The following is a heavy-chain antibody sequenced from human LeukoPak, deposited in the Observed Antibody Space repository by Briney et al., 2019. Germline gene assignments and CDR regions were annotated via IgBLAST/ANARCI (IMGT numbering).Heavy chain of an antibody. CDR1: GYTFTSYD. CDR3: ARDMSGGSGRYYYGMDV. D-gene: IGHD6-19*01. V-gene: IGHV1-8*01. Sequence: ASVKVSCKASGYTFTSYDINWVRQATGQGLEWMGWMNPNSGNTGYAQKFQGRVTMTRNTSISTAYMELSSLRSEDTAVYYCARDMSGGSGRYYYGMDVWGQGTTVTVSS. CDR2: MNPNSGNT. J-gene: IGHJ6*02.